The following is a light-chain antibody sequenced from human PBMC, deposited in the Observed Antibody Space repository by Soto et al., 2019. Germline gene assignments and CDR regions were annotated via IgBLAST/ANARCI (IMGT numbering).Light chain of an antibody. J-gene: IGLJ1*01. Sequence: QSVLNQPASVSGSPGQSITISCTGTSSDVGNYNYVSWYQQYPGRVPKLLIYMVSNRPSGVSNRFSGSKSGNTASLTISGLQAEDEADYFCTSPTPGSLYVFGTGTKVNVL. CDR3: TSPTPGSLYV. CDR2: MVS. CDR1: SSDVGNYNY. V-gene: IGLV2-14*01.